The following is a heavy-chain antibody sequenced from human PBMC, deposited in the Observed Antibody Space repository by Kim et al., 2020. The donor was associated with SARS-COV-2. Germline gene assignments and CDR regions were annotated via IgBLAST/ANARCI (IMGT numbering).Heavy chain of an antibody. J-gene: IGHJ6*02. CDR1: GGSISSSSYY. CDR3: ARILIWFGERSYYYYYGMDV. Sequence: SETLSLTCTVSGGSISSSSYYWGWIRQPPGKGLEWIGSIYYSGSTYYNPSLKSRVTISVDTSKNQFSLKLSSVTAADTAVYYCARILIWFGERSYYYYYGMDVWGQGTTVTVSS. D-gene: IGHD3-10*01. CDR2: IYYSGST. V-gene: IGHV4-39*07.